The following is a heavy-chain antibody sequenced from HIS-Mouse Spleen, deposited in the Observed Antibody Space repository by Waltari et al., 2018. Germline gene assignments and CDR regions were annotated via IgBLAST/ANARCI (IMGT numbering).Heavy chain of an antibody. CDR2: IYYSGSP. V-gene: IGHV4-39*07. J-gene: IGHJ2*01. Sequence: QLQLQESGPGLVKPSETLSLTCTVSGGSIISSSYYWGWIRQPPGKGLGWIGSIYYSGSPYYNPSLKSRVTISVDTSKNQFSLKLSSVTAAATAVYYCAREIPYSSSWYDWYFDLWGRGTLVTVSS. CDR3: AREIPYSSSWYDWYFDL. CDR1: GGSIISSSYY. D-gene: IGHD6-13*01.